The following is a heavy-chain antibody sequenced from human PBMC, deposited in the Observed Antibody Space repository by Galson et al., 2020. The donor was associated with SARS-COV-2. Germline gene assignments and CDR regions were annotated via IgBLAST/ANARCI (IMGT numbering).Heavy chain of an antibody. CDR1: GFTFNLYG. D-gene: IGHD3-10*02. J-gene: IGHJ6*02. V-gene: IGHV3-21*01. CDR2: ISSSGNYI. Sequence: GGSLRLSCVVSGFTFNLYGLSWVRQAPGKGLEWVSSISSSGNYIYYADSVKGRFTISRDNARDSLSLQMDSLRDEDTALYYCAREASWAMFAMDVWGQGTTVTVSS. CDR3: AREASWAMFAMDV.